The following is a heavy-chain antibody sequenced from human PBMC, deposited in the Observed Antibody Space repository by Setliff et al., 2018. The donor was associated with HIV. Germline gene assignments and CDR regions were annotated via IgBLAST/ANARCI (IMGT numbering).Heavy chain of an antibody. CDR3: ARRAGNWGLNWFDP. V-gene: IGHV4-38-2*01. J-gene: IGHJ5*02. CDR1: GSSITTTYF. CDR2: HYHDGTS. Sequence: SETLSLTCDFSGSSITTTYFWAWILLPPGKGLEWVGSHYHDGTSFYNPSLKSRVTVSLDTSKNQFSLKLQSVTAADTAVYYCARRAGNWGLNWFDPWGQGTQVTVSS. D-gene: IGHD3-10*01.